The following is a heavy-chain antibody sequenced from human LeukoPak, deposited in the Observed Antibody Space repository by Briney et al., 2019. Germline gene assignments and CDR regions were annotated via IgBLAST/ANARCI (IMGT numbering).Heavy chain of an antibody. CDR3: ARDGWELLSRRYGMDV. CDR1: GGSISSYY. D-gene: IGHD1-26*01. J-gene: IGHJ6*02. Sequence: SETLSLTCTVSGGSISSYYWSWLRQPPGKGLEWIGYIYYSGSTNYNPSLKSRVTISVDTSKNQFSLKLSSVTAADTAVYYCARDGWELLSRRYGMDVWGQGTTVTVSS. CDR2: IYYSGST. V-gene: IGHV4-59*01.